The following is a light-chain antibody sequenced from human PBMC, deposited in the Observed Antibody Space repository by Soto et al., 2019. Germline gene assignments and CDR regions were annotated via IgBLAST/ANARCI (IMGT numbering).Light chain of an antibody. CDR3: CSYASSTTFVL. Sequence: QSALTQPASVSGSPGQSITISCTGTSSDVGSYKLVSWYQQYPGKAPKLMIYEGSKRPSGVSNRFSGSKSGNTASLTISGLQAEDEADYHCCSYASSTTFVLFGGGTKLTVL. J-gene: IGLJ2*01. CDR2: EGS. V-gene: IGLV2-23*01. CDR1: SSDVGSYKL.